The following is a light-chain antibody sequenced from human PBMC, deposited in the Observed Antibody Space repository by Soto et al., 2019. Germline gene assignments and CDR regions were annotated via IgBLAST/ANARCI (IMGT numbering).Light chain of an antibody. CDR1: SSDVGGYNS. CDR3: SSYTSSSTQV. V-gene: IGLV2-14*01. Sequence: QSALTQPASVSRSPGQSITISCTGTSSDVGGYNSVSWYQQHPGKAPKLMIYEVSNRPSGVSNRFSGSKSGNTASLTISGLQAEDEADYYCSSYTSSSTQVFGGGTKVTVL. CDR2: EVS. J-gene: IGLJ2*01.